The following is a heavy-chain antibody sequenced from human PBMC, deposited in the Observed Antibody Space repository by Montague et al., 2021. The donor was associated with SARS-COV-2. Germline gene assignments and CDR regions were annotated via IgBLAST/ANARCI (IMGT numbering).Heavy chain of an antibody. V-gene: IGHV4-61*01. CDR3: AREKRSSYFSDY. J-gene: IGHJ4*02. CDR1: GGSVSSGSYY. Sequence: SETLSLTCTVSGGSVSSGSYYWSWIRQPPGKGLEWIGYVYFTGGTNYNPTLKCRVTISLDTSRNQFSLNFDSVTAADTAVYFCAREKRSSYFSDYWGQGIMVTVSS. CDR2: VYFTGGT. D-gene: IGHD6-6*01.